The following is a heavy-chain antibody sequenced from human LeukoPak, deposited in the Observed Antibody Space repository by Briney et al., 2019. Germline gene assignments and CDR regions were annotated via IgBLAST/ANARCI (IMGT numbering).Heavy chain of an antibody. Sequence: ASVKVSCKASGYIFARYAIQWVRQALGQGLEWMGLINTDTGEPTYAQGFTGRFVFSLDTSVSTAFLQITGLKAEDTAVYYCARPLEGYNFPGESGVWGQGTLVTVSS. CDR2: INTDTGEP. CDR1: GYIFARYA. J-gene: IGHJ4*02. D-gene: IGHD5-24*01. V-gene: IGHV7-4-1*02. CDR3: ARPLEGYNFPGESGV.